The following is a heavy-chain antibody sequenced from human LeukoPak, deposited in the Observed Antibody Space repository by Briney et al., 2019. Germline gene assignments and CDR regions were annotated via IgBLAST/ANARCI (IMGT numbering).Heavy chain of an antibody. CDR2: INPSGGST. J-gene: IGHJ6*03. Sequence: GASVKVSCKASGYTFTSHYMHWVRQAPGQGLEWMGIINPSGGSTSYAQKFQGRVTMTRDTSTSTAYMELSSLRSEDTAVYYCARDGYSYGQGRYYYYYYMDVWGKGTTVTVSS. CDR3: ARDGYSYGQGRYYYYYYMDV. CDR1: GYTFTSHY. V-gene: IGHV1-46*01. D-gene: IGHD5-18*01.